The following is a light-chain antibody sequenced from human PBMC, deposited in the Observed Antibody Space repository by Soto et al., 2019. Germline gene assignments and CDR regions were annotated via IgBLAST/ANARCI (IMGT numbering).Light chain of an antibody. Sequence: QALVTQEPSLTVSPGVTVTLTCASSTGAVTSGYYPNWFQQKPGQAPRALIFNTGNRHPWTPARFSGSLLGGKAALTLSDVQPEDEADYYCLLYYGGAYVFGTGTKVTVL. CDR1: TGAVTSGYY. J-gene: IGLJ1*01. V-gene: IGLV7-43*01. CDR2: NTG. CDR3: LLYYGGAYV.